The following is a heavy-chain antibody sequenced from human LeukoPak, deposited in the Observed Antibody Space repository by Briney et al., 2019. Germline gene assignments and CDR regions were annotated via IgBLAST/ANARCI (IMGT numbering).Heavy chain of an antibody. Sequence: PGGSLRLSCVASGFTFSSYWMHWVRQAPGKGLVWVSRINSDGSSTTYADSVKGRFTISRDNAENTLYLQMNSLRAEGTAMYYCARQYSYDSSGYYPWDYWGQGTLVTVSS. CDR2: INSDGSST. CDR1: GFTFSSYW. V-gene: IGHV3-74*01. J-gene: IGHJ4*02. CDR3: ARQYSYDSSGYYPWDY. D-gene: IGHD3-22*01.